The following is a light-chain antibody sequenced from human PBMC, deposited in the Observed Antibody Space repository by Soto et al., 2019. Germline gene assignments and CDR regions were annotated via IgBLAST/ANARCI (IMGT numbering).Light chain of an antibody. V-gene: IGLV2-23*03. CDR3: CSYAGGSGFVV. J-gene: IGLJ2*01. Sequence: QSVLTQPASVSGSPGQSITISCTGTSSDVGSYNLVSWYQQHPGKAPKLMIYEGSKRPSGVSNRFSGSKSGNTASLTISGLQAEDEAEYYCCSYAGGSGFVVFGGGTQLTVL. CDR2: EGS. CDR1: SSDVGSYNL.